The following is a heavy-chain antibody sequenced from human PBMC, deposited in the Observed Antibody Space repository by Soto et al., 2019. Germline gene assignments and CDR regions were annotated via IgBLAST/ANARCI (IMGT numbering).Heavy chain of an antibody. Sequence: SVKVSCKASGFTFSNLAVQWVRQTRGQRLEWIGWIVVGSGKTDYAQKFQERVTSTSDMSTGTVYMDLSSLRLDDTAVYYCGGAVTGGYFDNCGQGTRVTVSS. J-gene: IGHJ4*02. CDR1: GFTFSNLA. CDR3: GGAVTGGYFDN. D-gene: IGHD6-19*01. CDR2: IVVGSGKT. V-gene: IGHV1-58*01.